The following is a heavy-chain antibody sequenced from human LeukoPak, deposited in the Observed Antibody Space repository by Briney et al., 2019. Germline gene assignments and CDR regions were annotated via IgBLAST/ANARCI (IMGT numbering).Heavy chain of an antibody. CDR2: TRNKANSYTT. CDR1: GFTFSSYA. J-gene: IGHJ2*01. CDR3: ARVGERIAVAGYYWYFDL. Sequence: GGSLRLSCAASGFTFSSYAMDWVRQAPGKGLEWVGRTRNKANSYTTEYAASVKGRFTISRDDSKNSLYLQMNSLKTEDTAVYYCARVGERIAVAGYYWYFDLWGRGTLVTVSS. D-gene: IGHD6-19*01. V-gene: IGHV3-72*01.